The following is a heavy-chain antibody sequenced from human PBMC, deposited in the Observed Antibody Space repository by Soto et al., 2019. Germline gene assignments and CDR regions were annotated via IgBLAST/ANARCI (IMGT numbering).Heavy chain of an antibody. CDR2: IYHSGIT. CDR1: GGSVRYGSYY. D-gene: IGHD1-7*01. J-gene: IGHJ5*02. CDR3: AGYNWNYYFDP. Sequence: SETLSVTCTVSGGSVRYGSYYWAWLRQPPGKGLEWIGHIYHSGITIYNLSLKSRVTISIGTSKSQFPLNLNSMTAADTAVYYCAGYNWNYYFDPWGQGTLVTVSS. V-gene: IGHV4-61*01.